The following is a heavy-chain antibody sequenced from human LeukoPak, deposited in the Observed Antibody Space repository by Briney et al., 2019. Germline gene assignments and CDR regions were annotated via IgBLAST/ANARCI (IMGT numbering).Heavy chain of an antibody. CDR2: IHHSGTT. J-gene: IGHJ4*02. CDR3: ARAFLVGYSPEEYFFDY. V-gene: IGHV4-4*02. D-gene: IGHD2-15*01. Sequence: SGTLSLTCTVSGGSISSSNWWGWVRQPPGKGLECIGEIHHSGTTNYSPSLKSRVTISVDKSKNEFSLKLNSVTAADTAVYYCARAFLVGYSPEEYFFDYWGQGTLVTVSS. CDR1: GGSISSSNW.